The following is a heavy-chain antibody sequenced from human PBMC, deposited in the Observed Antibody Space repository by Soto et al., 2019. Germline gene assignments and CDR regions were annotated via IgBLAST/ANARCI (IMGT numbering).Heavy chain of an antibody. V-gene: IGHV4-34*01. D-gene: IGHD3-22*01. Sequence: SETLSLTCAVYGGSFSGYYWSWIRQPPGKGLEWIGEINHSGSTNYNPSLKSRVTISVDTSKNQFSLKLSSVTAAATAVYYCARDVWLLYYYYGTDVWGQGTTVTVSS. CDR1: GGSFSGYY. J-gene: IGHJ6*02. CDR3: ARDVWLLYYYYGTDV. CDR2: INHSGST.